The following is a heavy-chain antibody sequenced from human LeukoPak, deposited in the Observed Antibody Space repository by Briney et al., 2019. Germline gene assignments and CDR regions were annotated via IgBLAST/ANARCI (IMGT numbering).Heavy chain of an antibody. Sequence: SETLSLTCTVSGGSISSYYWSCIRQPPGKGLEWIGCIYYSGSTNYNPSLKSRVTISVDTSKNQFSLKLSSVTAADTAVYYCARVLCSYGLSRTYYFDYWGQGTLVTVSS. D-gene: IGHD5-18*01. J-gene: IGHJ4*02. CDR3: ARVLCSYGLSRTYYFDY. V-gene: IGHV4-59*01. CDR1: GGSISSYY. CDR2: IYYSGST.